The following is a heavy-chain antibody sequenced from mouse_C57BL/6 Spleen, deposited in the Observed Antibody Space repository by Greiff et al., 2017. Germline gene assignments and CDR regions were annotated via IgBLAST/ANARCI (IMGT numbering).Heavy chain of an antibody. CDR3: ARDWDRYFDV. J-gene: IGHJ1*03. D-gene: IGHD4-1*01. CDR1: GYTFTCYW. V-gene: IGHV1-55*01. Sequence: VQLQQPGAELVKPGASVTMSCKASGYTFTCYWITWVQQRPGQGLEWIGDIYPGSGSTNYNEKFKSKATRTVDTSSSTAYMQLSSLTSEDSAVYDGARDWDRYFDVWGTGTTVTVSS. CDR2: IYPGSGST.